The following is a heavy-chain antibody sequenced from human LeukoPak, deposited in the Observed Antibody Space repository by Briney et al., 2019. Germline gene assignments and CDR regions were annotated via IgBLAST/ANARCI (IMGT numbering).Heavy chain of an antibody. V-gene: IGHV4-39*07. J-gene: IGHJ6*03. CDR3: ARGSYLTIFGVVIAYYYMDV. CDR1: GGSISSSSYY. Sequence: SETLSLTCTVSGGSISSSSYYWGWIRQPPGKGLEWIGSIYYSGSTNYNPSLKSRVTISVDTSKNQFSLKLSSVTAADTAVYYCARGSYLTIFGVVIAYYYMDVWGKGTTVTVSS. CDR2: IYYSGST. D-gene: IGHD3-3*01.